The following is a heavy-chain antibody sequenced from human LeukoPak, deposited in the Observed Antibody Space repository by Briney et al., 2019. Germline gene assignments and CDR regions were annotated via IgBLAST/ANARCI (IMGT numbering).Heavy chain of an antibody. V-gene: IGHV1-2*02. CDR1: GYTFTGYY. CDR3: ARDYGSSISCYDYYYYYMDV. J-gene: IGHJ6*03. D-gene: IGHD2-2*01. CDR2: INPNSGGT. Sequence: ASVKVCCKASGYTFTGYYMHWVRQAPGQGLEWMGWINPNSGGTNYAQKFQGRVTMTRDTSISTAYMELSRLRSDDTAVYYCARDYGSSISCYDYYYYYMDVGGKGTTVTVSS.